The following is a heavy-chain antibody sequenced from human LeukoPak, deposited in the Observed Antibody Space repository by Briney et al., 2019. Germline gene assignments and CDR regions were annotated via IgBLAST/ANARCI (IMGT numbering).Heavy chain of an antibody. J-gene: IGHJ4*02. D-gene: IGHD3-3*01. CDR1: GFTVISKY. V-gene: IGHV3-53*01. Sequence: GGSLRLSCAASGFTVISKYMTWVRQAPGKGLEWVSVIYSGDTTNYRDSVKGRFTISRDNSKNTLHLQMNSLRAEDTAVYYCARDSGTIFGIVRYYFDYWGQGTLVTVSS. CDR3: ARDSGTIFGIVRYYFDY. CDR2: IYSGDTT.